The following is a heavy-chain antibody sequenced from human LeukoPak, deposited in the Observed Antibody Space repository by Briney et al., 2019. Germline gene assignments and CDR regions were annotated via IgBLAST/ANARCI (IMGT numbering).Heavy chain of an antibody. CDR3: ARRGLTKSYLPYSDY. CDR1: GGSITNYY. CDR2: IYHSGST. D-gene: IGHD1-26*01. Sequence: SETLSLTCTVSGGSITNYYWNWIRQPPGKGLEWIGYIYHSGSTSFNPSLKSRATISVDMSKNQFSLKLSSVTAADTAVYYCARRGLTKSYLPYSDYWGQGTLVTVSS. V-gene: IGHV4-59*08. J-gene: IGHJ4*02.